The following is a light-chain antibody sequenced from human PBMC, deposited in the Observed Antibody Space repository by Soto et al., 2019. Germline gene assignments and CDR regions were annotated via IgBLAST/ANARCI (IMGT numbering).Light chain of an antibody. CDR1: SSNIGGNY. CDR2: RND. V-gene: IGLV1-47*01. CDR3: AAWDDSLSGPV. Sequence: QSVLTQPPSASGTPGQRVIISCSGSSSNIGGNYVYWYQQLPGTAPELLIYRNDQRPSGVPDRFSGSKSVTSVSLAISGLRSEDEGDYHCAAWDDSLSGPVFGGGTKVTVL. J-gene: IGLJ2*01.